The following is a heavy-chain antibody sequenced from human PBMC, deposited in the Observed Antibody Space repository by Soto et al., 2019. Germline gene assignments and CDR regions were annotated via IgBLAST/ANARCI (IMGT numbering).Heavy chain of an antibody. CDR3: TRGVLA. Sequence: SETLSLTCSVSGGSVISGGYSWSWIRQAPGKGLEWIGFISPSGRPAYNPSLKSRVSISVDTSKNQISLELSSVTAADTAVYYCTRGVLAWGPGTLVTAPQ. D-gene: IGHD2-8*01. CDR1: GGSVISGGYS. CDR2: ISPSGRP. V-gene: IGHV4-30-2*01. J-gene: IGHJ5*02.